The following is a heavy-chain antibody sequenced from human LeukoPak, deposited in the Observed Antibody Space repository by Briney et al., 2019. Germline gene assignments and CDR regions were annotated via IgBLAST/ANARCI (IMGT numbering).Heavy chain of an antibody. CDR1: GYTFTSYD. J-gene: IGHJ5*02. D-gene: IGHD2-21*01. Sequence: ASVKVSCTASGYTFTSYDINWVRQATGQGLEWMGWMNPNSGNTGYAQKFQGRVTMTRNTSISTAYMELSSLRSEDTAVYYCARGIWRGNWFDPWGQGTLVTVSS. V-gene: IGHV1-8*01. CDR3: ARGIWRGNWFDP. CDR2: MNPNSGNT.